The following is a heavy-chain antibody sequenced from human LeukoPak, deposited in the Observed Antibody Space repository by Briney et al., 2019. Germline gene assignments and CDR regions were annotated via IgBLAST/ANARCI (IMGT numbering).Heavy chain of an antibody. CDR2: ISITSSTI. Sequence: GGSLRLSCAASGFTLSNYSMNWLRQAPGKGLEWVSYISITSSTIYHADSVKGRFTISRDNAKNSLYLQMNSLRAEDTAVYYCARRGPYYYHMGVWGKGTTVTVSS. V-gene: IGHV3-48*01. CDR1: GFTLSNYS. J-gene: IGHJ6*03. CDR3: ARRGPYYYHMGV.